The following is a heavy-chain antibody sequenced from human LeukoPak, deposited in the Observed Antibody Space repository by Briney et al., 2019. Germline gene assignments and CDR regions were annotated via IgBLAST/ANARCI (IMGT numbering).Heavy chain of an antibody. Sequence: ASVKVSCKASGYTFTNSYIHWVRQAPGQVLEWMGLINPDGGNTNYAQNFQGRVTLTRDTSTSTVYMELSSLRTEDTAVYYCARDRLADVDYWGQGTLVTVSS. CDR3: ARDRLADVDY. CDR2: INPDGGNT. J-gene: IGHJ4*02. CDR1: GYTFTNSY. V-gene: IGHV1-46*01. D-gene: IGHD3-9*01.